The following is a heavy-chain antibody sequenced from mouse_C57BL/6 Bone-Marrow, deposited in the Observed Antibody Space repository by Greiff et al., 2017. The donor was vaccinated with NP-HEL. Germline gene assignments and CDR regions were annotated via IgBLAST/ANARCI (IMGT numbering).Heavy chain of an antibody. CDR3: ASHGYYYGSSYVWYFDV. J-gene: IGHJ1*03. CDR1: GYTFTEYS. V-gene: IGHV1-62-2*01. D-gene: IGHD1-1*01. Sequence: VQLQQSGAELVKPGASVKLSCKASGYTFTEYSIHWVKQRSGQGLEWIGWFYPGSGSIKYNEKFKDKATLTADKSSSTVYMELSRLTSEDSAVYCCASHGYYYGSSYVWYFDVWGTGTTVTVSS. CDR2: FYPGSGSI.